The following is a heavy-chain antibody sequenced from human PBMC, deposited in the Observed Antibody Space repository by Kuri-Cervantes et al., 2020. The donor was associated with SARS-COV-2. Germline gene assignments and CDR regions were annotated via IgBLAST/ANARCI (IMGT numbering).Heavy chain of an antibody. J-gene: IGHJ4*02. CDR3: ARAADTAPPPYDILTGYYFDY. V-gene: IGHV4-59*01. D-gene: IGHD3-9*01. CDR2: IYYSGST. CDR1: GGSISSYY. Sequence: SETLSLTCTVSGGSISSYYWSWIRQPPGKGLEWIGYIYYSGSTNYNPSLKSRVTISVDTSKNQFSLKLSSVTAEDTAVYYCARAADTAPPPYDILTGYYFDYWGQGTLVTVSS.